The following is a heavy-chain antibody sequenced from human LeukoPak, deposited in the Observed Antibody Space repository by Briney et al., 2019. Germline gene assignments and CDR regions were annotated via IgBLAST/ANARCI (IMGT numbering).Heavy chain of an antibody. D-gene: IGHD3-10*01. Sequence: GASVKVSCKASGGTFSSYAISWVRQAPGQGLEWMGGIIPIFGTANYAQKFQGRVTITADESTSTAYMELSSLRSEDTAVYYCARELERRYYYGSGSYYNWFDPWGQGTLVTVSS. CDR1: GGTFSSYA. CDR3: ARELERRYYYGSGSYYNWFDP. CDR2: IIPIFGTA. J-gene: IGHJ5*02. V-gene: IGHV1-69*13.